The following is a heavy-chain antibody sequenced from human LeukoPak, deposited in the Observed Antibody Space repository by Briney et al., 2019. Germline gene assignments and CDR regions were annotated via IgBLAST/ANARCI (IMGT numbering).Heavy chain of an antibody. Sequence: SETLSLTCTVSGYSISSGYYWGWIRQPPGKGLEWIGSIYHSGSTYYNPFLKSRVTISVDTSKNQFSLKLSSVTAADTAVYYCARDNGATYYYYYMDVWGKGTTITVSS. CDR2: IYHSGST. J-gene: IGHJ6*03. D-gene: IGHD4-17*01. CDR3: ARDNGATYYYYYMDV. V-gene: IGHV4-38-2*02. CDR1: GYSISSGYY.